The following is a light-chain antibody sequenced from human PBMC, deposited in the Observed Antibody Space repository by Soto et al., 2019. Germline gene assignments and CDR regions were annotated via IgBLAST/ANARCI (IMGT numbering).Light chain of an antibody. V-gene: IGKV1-5*03. CDR3: QHWS. J-gene: IGKJ1*01. Sequence: IHMTQSPSTLSASVGDRVTITCRASQTINRWLAWYQQKPGEVPKLLIYKASVLESGVPSRFSGSGSGTEFTLTISRLQPEDVATYYCQHWSFGQGTKVE. CDR1: QTINRW. CDR2: KAS.